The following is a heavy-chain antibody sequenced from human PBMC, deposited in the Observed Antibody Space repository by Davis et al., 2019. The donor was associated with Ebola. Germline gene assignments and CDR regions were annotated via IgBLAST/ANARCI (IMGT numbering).Heavy chain of an antibody. CDR3: ARDNIVATTNDAFDI. CDR1: GPSITYHY. D-gene: IGHD5-12*01. V-gene: IGHV4-59*11. J-gene: IGHJ3*02. Sequence: MPSETLSLTCTVSGPSITYHYWTWVRQAPGKGLEWLGHIDDSGNTEYSPSLKSRVTISRDTSKNQFSLRVSSVTTADTAIYYCARDNIVATTNDAFDIWGQGTMVTVSS. CDR2: IDDSGNT.